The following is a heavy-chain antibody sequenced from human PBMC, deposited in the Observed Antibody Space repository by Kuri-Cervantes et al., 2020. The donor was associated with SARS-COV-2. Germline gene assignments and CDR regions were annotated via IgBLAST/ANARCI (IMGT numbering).Heavy chain of an antibody. D-gene: IGHD3-3*01. CDR2: INHCGST. CDR1: GGSFSGYY. CDR3: ARAGYDFWSGYYWWFDY. J-gene: IGHJ4*02. V-gene: IGHV4-34*01. Sequence: SETLSLTCTVYGGSFSGYYWSWIRQPPGKGLEWIGEINHCGSTNYNPSLKSRVTVSVDTSKNQFSLKLSSVTAADTAVYYCARAGYDFWSGYYWWFDYWGQGTLVTVSS.